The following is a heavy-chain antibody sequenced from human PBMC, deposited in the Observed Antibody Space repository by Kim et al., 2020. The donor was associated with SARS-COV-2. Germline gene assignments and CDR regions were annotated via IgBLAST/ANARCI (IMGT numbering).Heavy chain of an antibody. CDR2: IYTSGST. Sequence: SETLSLTCTVSGGSISSYYWSWIRQPAGKGLEWIGRIYTSGSTNYNPSLKSRVTMSVDTSKNQFSLKLSSMTAADTAMYYCASRGITMVRGLMSAFDIWGQGTMVTVSS. CDR1: GGSISSYY. V-gene: IGHV4-4*07. J-gene: IGHJ3*02. D-gene: IGHD3-10*01. CDR3: ASRGITMVRGLMSAFDI.